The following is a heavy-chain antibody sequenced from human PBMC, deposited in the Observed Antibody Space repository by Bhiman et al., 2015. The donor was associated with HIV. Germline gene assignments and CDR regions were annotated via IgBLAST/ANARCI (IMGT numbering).Heavy chain of an antibody. Sequence: QVQLVESGGGVVQPGRSLRLSCAASGFTFSSYGMHWVRQAPGKGLEWVAVIWFDGSNKYYADSVKGRFTISRDNSKNTLYLQMNSLRAEDTAVYYCAKSVGRIVVVDCGTYDSGRGT. CDR2: IWFDGSNK. D-gene: IGHD2-21*01. V-gene: IGHV3-33*06. CDR3: AKSVGRIVVVDCGTYD. CDR1: GFTFSSYG. J-gene: IGHJ4*01.